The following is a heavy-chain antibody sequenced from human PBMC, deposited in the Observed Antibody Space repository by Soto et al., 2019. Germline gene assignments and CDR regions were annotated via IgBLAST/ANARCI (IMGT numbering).Heavy chain of an antibody. CDR2: IYWDDDK. V-gene: IGHV2-5*02. D-gene: IGHD3-22*01. CDR3: AHRRSWRYYDSVRGGAHFDY. CDR1: GFSLSTSGVG. Sequence: QITLKESGPTLVKPTQTLTLTCTFSGFSLSTSGVGVGWIRQPPGKALEWLALIYWDDDKRYSPSLKSRLTITKDTSKNQVVLTMTNMDPVDTATYYCAHRRSWRYYDSVRGGAHFDYWGQGTLVTVSS. J-gene: IGHJ4*02.